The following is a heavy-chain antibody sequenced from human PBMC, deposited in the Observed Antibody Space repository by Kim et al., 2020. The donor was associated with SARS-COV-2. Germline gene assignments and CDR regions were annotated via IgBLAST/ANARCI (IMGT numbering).Heavy chain of an antibody. V-gene: IGHV4-59*08. CDR3: ARSRRGEY. D-gene: IGHD3-10*01. CDR2: IYYSGNT. J-gene: IGHJ4*02. CDR1: GGSISSNY. Sequence: SETLSLTCTVSGGSISSNYWSWIRQPPGKGLVWIGDIYYSGNTNYNPSLKSRVTISVDTSKNQFSLRLSSVTAADTAVYYCARSRRGEYWGQGSLVTVSS.